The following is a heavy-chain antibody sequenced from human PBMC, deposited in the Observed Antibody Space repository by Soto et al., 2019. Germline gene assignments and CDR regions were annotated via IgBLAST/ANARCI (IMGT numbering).Heavy chain of an antibody. J-gene: IGHJ6*03. Sequence: GGSLRLSCAASGFTFSSYSMNWVRQAPGKGLEWVSYISSSSSTIYYADSVKGRFTISRDNAKNSLYLQMNSLRAEDTAVYYCARDFAESHCSSTSCHRPNYYYYYMDVWGKGTTVTVSS. CDR1: GFTFSSYS. CDR3: ARDFAESHCSSTSCHRPNYYYYYMDV. CDR2: ISSSSSTI. V-gene: IGHV3-48*01. D-gene: IGHD2-2*01.